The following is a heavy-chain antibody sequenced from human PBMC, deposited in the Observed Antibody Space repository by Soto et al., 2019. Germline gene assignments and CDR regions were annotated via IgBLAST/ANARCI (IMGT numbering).Heavy chain of an antibody. CDR2: IYYSGRT. CDR1: GGSISSYY. Sequence: QVQLQESGPGLVKPSETLSLTCTVSGGSISSYYWSWIRQPPGKGLEWIGYIYYSGRTNYNPSLKSRVTIAVDTSKNQFSLKLSSVTAADTAVYYCARRWGYAIDYWGQGTLVTVSS. J-gene: IGHJ4*02. D-gene: IGHD2-8*01. CDR3: ARRWGYAIDY. V-gene: IGHV4-59*08.